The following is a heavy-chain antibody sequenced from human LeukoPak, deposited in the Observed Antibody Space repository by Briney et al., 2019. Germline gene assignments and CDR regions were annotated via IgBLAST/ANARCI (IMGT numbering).Heavy chain of an antibody. J-gene: IGHJ5*02. CDR2: INPSGGST. V-gene: IGHV1-46*01. Sequence: ASVKVSCKASGGTFSSYAISWVRQAPGQGLEWMGIINPSGGSTNYAQKFQGRVTMTRDTSTSAVYMELSSLRSEDTAVYYCARGGSRQQLVSDWFDPWGQGTLVTVSS. CDR1: GGTFSSYA. CDR3: ARGGSRQQLVSDWFDP. D-gene: IGHD6-13*01.